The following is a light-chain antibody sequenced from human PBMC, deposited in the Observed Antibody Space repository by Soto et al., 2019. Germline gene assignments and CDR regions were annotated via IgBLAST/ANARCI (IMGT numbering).Light chain of an antibody. V-gene: IGKV1-5*03. CDR2: TAS. CDR1: QSISSW. J-gene: IGKJ1*01. CDR3: QQYHSWT. Sequence: DKQVNQSVSALAAYVGDRVTIICRASQSISSWMAWYQQKPGKAPKLLIYTASYLESGVPSRFSGSGSGTDFTLTISSLQPDDFATYYCQQYHSWTSGHGTKVDIK.